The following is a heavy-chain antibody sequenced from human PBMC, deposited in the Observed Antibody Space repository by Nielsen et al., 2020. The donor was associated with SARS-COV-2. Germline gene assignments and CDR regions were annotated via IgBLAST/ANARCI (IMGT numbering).Heavy chain of an antibody. CDR2: ISWNSGSI. Sequence: GGSLRLSCAASGFTFDDYAMHWVRQAPGKGLEWVSGISWNSGSIGYADAVKGRFTISRDNAKNSLYLQMNSLRAEDTALYYCATLGCGYRDYYGMDVWGQGTTVTVSS. CDR1: GFTFDDYA. J-gene: IGHJ6*02. V-gene: IGHV3-9*01. D-gene: IGHD5-12*01. CDR3: ATLGCGYRDYYGMDV.